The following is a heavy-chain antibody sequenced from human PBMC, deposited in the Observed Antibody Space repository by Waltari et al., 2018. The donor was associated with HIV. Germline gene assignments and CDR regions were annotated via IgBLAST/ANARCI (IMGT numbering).Heavy chain of an antibody. D-gene: IGHD3-10*01. J-gene: IGHJ4*02. Sequence: QVQLVQSGAEVKKPGASVKVSCKASGYTFTGYYMHWVRQAPGQGLEWMGRVNPNRGGTNDAQKFQGRVTMTRDTSSSTAYMERSRLRSDDTAVYYCARLDHSGSRGGDYDYWGQGTLVTVSS. CDR2: VNPNRGGT. V-gene: IGHV1-2*06. CDR1: GYTFTGYY. CDR3: ARLDHSGSRGGDYDY.